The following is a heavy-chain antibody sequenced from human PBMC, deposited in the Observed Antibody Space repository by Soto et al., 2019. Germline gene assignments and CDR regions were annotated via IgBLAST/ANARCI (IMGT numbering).Heavy chain of an antibody. CDR2: FYYSGST. V-gene: IGHV4-31*03. D-gene: IGHD2-2*01. Sequence: PSETLSLTCTVSGGSISTGGYYWNWIRQHPGKGLEWIGYFYYSGSTYYNPSLKSRVTISVNTSKNQFSLKLSSVTAADTAVYYCARGSGRSDVVPAAISAMDVWGQGTTVTVSS. CDR3: ARGSGRSDVVPAAISAMDV. CDR1: GGSISTGGYY. J-gene: IGHJ6*02.